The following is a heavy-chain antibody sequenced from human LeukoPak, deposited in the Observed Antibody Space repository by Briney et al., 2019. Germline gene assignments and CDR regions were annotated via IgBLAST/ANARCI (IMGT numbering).Heavy chain of an antibody. J-gene: IGHJ3*02. V-gene: IGHV4-39*01. CDR3: ARLRALAGHRGAFDI. CDR2: VYYTGNT. D-gene: IGHD6-19*01. CDR1: GDSISNHAYY. Sequence: PSETLSLTCTVSGDSISNHAYYWDWIRQPPGKGLEWIGTVYYTGNTYYNASLKSRVTISIDTSKNQFSLHLYSMYAADTAVYYCARLRALAGHRGAFDIWGQGTMVTVSS.